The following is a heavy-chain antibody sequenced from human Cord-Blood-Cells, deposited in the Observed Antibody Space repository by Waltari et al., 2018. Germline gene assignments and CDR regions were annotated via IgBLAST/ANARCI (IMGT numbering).Heavy chain of an antibody. J-gene: IGHJ3*02. D-gene: IGHD2-2*01. V-gene: IGHV3-33*01. CDR2: IWYDGSNK. CDR3: ARGFSPADAFDI. Sequence: QVQLVESGGGVVQPGRSLRLSCAASGFTFSSYGMHWVRQAPGKGLEWVAVIWYDGSNKYYADSVKGRFTISRDNSKNTLYLQMNSLRAEDTAVYYCARGFSPADAFDIWGQGTMVTVSS. CDR1: GFTFSSYG.